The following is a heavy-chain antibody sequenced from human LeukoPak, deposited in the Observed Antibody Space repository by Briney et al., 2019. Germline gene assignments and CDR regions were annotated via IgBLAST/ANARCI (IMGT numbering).Heavy chain of an antibody. D-gene: IGHD3-22*01. J-gene: IGHJ4*02. CDR1: GFTVSSNY. V-gene: IGHV3-53*01. Sequence: GGSLRLSCAASGFTVSSNYMSWVRQAPGKGLEWVSVIYSGGSTYYADSVKGRFTISRDNSKNTLYLQMNSLRAEDTAVYYCARSDSSGYLEAYWGQGTLVTVSS. CDR2: IYSGGST. CDR3: ARSDSSGYLEAY.